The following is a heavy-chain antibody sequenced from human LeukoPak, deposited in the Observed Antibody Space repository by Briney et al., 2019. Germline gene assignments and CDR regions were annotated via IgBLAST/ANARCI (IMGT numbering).Heavy chain of an antibody. Sequence: ASVKVSCKASGYTFTNYYMHWMRQAPGQGLEWMGIINPSGGSTSYAQKFQGRVTMTRDTSTSTVYMELSSLRSEDTAVYYCARVTAAGRDYWGQGTLVTVSS. CDR3: ARVTAAGRDY. V-gene: IGHV1-46*01. CDR1: GYTFTNYY. CDR2: INPSGGST. J-gene: IGHJ4*02. D-gene: IGHD6-13*01.